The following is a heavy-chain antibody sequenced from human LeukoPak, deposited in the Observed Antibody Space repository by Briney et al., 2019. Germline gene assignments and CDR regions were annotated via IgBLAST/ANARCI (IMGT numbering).Heavy chain of an antibody. Sequence: PSETLSLTCTVSGGSIRGYYWSWIRQSPEKGLEWIGYIYSSGSTNYNPSLKSRVTMSVGTSKNQLSLKVSSVTAADTAVYYCARVFDSGSQAYFYYMDVWGKGTTVITSS. CDR2: IYSSGST. CDR1: GGSIRGYY. J-gene: IGHJ6*03. CDR3: ARVFDSGSQAYFYYMDV. V-gene: IGHV4-59*01. D-gene: IGHD3-10*01.